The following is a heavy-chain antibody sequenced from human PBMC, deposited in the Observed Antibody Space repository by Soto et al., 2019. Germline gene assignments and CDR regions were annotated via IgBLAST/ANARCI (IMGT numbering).Heavy chain of an antibody. CDR3: ARVMAGEYQLLEASDWAFDI. CDR1: GYTFTSYD. CDR2: MNPNSGNT. D-gene: IGHD2-2*01. J-gene: IGHJ3*02. Sequence: ASVKVSCKASGYTFTSYDINWVRQATGQGLEWMGWMNPNSGNTGYAQKFQGRVTMTRNTSISTAYMELSSLRSEDTAVYYCARVMAGEYQLLEASDWAFDIWGQGTMVTVSS. V-gene: IGHV1-8*01.